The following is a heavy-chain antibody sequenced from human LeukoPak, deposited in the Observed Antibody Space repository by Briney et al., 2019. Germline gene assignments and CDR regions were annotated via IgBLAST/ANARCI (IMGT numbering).Heavy chain of an antibody. Sequence: GGSLRLSCAASGFTFSSYSMNWVRQAPGKGLEWVSSISSGSTYIYYADSLKGRFTISRDDAKNLLYLDMNSLRAEDTAVYYCARGHTAVTRHFDFWGQGTLVTVSS. CDR1: GFTFSSYS. CDR3: ARGHTAVTRHFDF. D-gene: IGHD4-17*01. CDR2: ISSGSTYI. V-gene: IGHV3-21*01. J-gene: IGHJ4*02.